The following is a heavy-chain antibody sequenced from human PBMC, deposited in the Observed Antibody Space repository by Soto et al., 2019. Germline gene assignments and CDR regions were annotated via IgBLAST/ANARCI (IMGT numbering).Heavy chain of an antibody. Sequence: GGSLRLSCAASGFTVSSNYMSWVRQAPGKGLEWVSVIYSGGSTYYADSVKGRFTISRDNSKNTLYLQMNSLRAEDTAVYYCARHTDMTTYFDYWGQGTLVTVSS. CDR1: GFTVSSNY. J-gene: IGHJ4*02. D-gene: IGHD4-4*01. CDR3: ARHTDMTTYFDY. CDR2: IYSGGST. V-gene: IGHV3-66*04.